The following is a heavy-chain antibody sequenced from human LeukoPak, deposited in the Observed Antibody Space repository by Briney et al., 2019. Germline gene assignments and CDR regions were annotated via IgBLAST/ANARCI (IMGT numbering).Heavy chain of an antibody. V-gene: IGHV1-46*01. D-gene: IGHD2-2*03. CDR3: ASERVDIVVVPAATGFDP. J-gene: IGHJ5*02. CDR1: GYTFTSYY. Sequence: ASVKVSCKASGYTFTSYYMHWVRQAPGQGLEWMGIINPSGGSTSYAQKFQGRVTMTRDTSTSTVYMELSSLRSEDTAVYYCASERVDIVVVPAATGFDPWGQGTLVTVSS. CDR2: INPSGGST.